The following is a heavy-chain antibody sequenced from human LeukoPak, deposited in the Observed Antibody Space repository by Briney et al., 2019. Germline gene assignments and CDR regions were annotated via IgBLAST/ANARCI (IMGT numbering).Heavy chain of an antibody. J-gene: IGHJ4*02. D-gene: IGHD4-17*01. V-gene: IGHV1-2*02. Sequence: ASVKVSCKTSGYTFSAHFIHWVRQAPGQGPEWMGWINTKSGGTRYAQKFQGRVTVTRDTSISTADMELTSLTSDDTAVYYCARDTGTGDYVFDYWGQGTLVTASS. CDR2: INTKSGGT. CDR1: GYTFSAHF. CDR3: ARDTGTGDYVFDY.